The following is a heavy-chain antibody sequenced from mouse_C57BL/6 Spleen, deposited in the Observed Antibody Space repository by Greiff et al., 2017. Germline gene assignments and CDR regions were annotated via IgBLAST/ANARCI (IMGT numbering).Heavy chain of an antibody. CDR1: GYSITSGYY. CDR3: ARDGDTTVVATDY. D-gene: IGHD1-1*01. V-gene: IGHV3-6*01. J-gene: IGHJ2*01. Sequence: EVKLQESGPGLVKPSQSLSLTCSVTGYSITSGYYWNWIRQFPGNKLEWMGYISYDGSNNYNPSLKNRISITRDTSKNQFFLKLNSVTTEDTATYYCARDGDTTVVATDYWGQGTTLTVSS. CDR2: ISYDGSN.